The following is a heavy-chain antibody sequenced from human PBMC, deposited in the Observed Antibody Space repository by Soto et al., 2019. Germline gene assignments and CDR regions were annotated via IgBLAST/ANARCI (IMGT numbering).Heavy chain of an antibody. D-gene: IGHD4-4*01. Sequence: GSLRLSCVASGFTFSDYSMSWIRQAPGKGLEWLAFIDSRGRTLSYADSVRGRFTISRDNAENSVFLQMDSLRADDTAVYYCARQAARNYMDSGGQGNSVTVSS. CDR1: GFTFSDYS. CDR3: ARQAARNYMDS. J-gene: IGHJ4*02. CDR2: IDSRGRTL. V-gene: IGHV3-11*01.